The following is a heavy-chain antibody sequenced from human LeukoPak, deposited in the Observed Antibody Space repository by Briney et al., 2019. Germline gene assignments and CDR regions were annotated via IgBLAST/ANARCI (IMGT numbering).Heavy chain of an antibody. D-gene: IGHD1-26*01. CDR2: INPSGGST. CDR1: GYTFTSYY. Sequence: ASVKVSCKASGYTFTSYYMHWVRQAPGQGLEWMGIINPSGGSTSYAQKFQGRVTMTRDTSTSTVYMELSSLRSEDTAVYYCARVSMGATYFRALDIWGQGTMVTVSS. V-gene: IGHV1-46*01. CDR3: ARVSMGATYFRALDI. J-gene: IGHJ3*02.